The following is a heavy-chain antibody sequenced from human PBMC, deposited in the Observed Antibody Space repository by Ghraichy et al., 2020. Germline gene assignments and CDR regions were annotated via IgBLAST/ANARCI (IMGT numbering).Heavy chain of an antibody. V-gene: IGHV3-9*01. J-gene: IGHJ4*02. Sequence: SLRLSCAASGFTFDDYAMHWVRQAPGKGLEWVSGISWNSGSIGYADSVKGRFTISRDNAKNSLYLQMNSLRAEDTALYYCAKDIGGMLRYYFDYWGQGTLVTVSS. CDR1: GFTFDDYA. CDR3: AKDIGGMLRYYFDY. D-gene: IGHD3-16*01. CDR2: ISWNSGSI.